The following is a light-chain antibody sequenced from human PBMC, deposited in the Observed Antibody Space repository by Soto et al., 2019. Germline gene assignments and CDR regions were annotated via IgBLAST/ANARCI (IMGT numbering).Light chain of an antibody. J-gene: IGKJ1*01. V-gene: IGKV1-39*01. CDR3: QQSYSQVT. Sequence: DIQMTQSPSSLSASVGDRVTITCRASQSISSYLNWYQQKPGKAPKLLIYAASSLQSGVPSRFSGSGSGTDFTLTISSLQPEDFATYYCQQSYSQVTFGQGTKVEIK. CDR1: QSISSY. CDR2: AAS.